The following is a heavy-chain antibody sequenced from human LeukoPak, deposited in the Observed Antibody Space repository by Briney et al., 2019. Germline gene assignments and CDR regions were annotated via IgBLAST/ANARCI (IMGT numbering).Heavy chain of an antibody. J-gene: IGHJ4*02. CDR3: ARSGLGHDSGIDY. V-gene: IGHV1-2*02. CDR1: GYTFTGYY. Sequence: GASVKVSCKASGYTFTGYYMHWVRQAPGQGLEWMGWINPNSGGTNYAQKFQGRVTMTRDTSISTAYMELSRLRSDDTAVYYCARSGLGHDSGIDYWGQGTLVTVSS. CDR2: INPNSGGT. D-gene: IGHD1-26*01.